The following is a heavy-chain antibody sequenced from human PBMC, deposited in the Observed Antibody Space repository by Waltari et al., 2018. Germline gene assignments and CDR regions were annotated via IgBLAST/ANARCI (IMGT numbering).Heavy chain of an antibody. J-gene: IGHJ3*02. CDR3: ARTLSGNYYDSFDI. V-gene: IGHV4-38-2*01. D-gene: IGHD1-26*01. CDR2: IYHSGST. CDR1: GYSISSGYY. Sequence: QVQLQESGPGLVKPSETLSLTCAVSGYSISSGYYWGWIRQPPGKGLEWIGSIYHSGSTFYNPPLNARLIISLDTSKNQFSLKLTSVTAADTAVYYCARTLSGNYYDSFDIWGQGTMVTVSS.